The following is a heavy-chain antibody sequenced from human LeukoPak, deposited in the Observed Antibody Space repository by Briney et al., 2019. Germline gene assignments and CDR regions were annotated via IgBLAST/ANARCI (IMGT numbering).Heavy chain of an antibody. CDR1: GFTFSDHW. V-gene: IGHV3-7*01. Sequence: GGSLRLSCVGSGFTFSDHWMNWVRQAPGKGLEWVANIKQDGSEKYFVDSVKGRFTISRDNAKNSLFLQMNSLRADDTAVYYCAREVPSVGFNYWGQGTLVTVSS. CDR3: AREVPSVGFNY. D-gene: IGHD2-2*01. CDR2: IKQDGSEK. J-gene: IGHJ4*02.